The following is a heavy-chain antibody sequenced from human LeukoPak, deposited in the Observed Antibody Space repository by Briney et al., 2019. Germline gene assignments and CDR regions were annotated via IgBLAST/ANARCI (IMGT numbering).Heavy chain of an antibody. CDR1: GFTVSSNY. J-gene: IGHJ4*02. CDR2: IYSGGNT. CDR3: ARGRPPFNFDY. Sequence: GGSLRLSCVASGFTVSSNYMSWVRQAPGKGLEWVSVIYSGGNTYYADSVKGRFTISRDNSKNTLYLQMNSLRAEDTAVYYCARGRPPFNFDYWGQGTLATVSS. V-gene: IGHV3-53*01.